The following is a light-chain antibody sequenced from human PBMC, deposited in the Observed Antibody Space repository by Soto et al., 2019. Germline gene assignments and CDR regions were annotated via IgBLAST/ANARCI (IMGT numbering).Light chain of an antibody. CDR1: EIVGGNY. V-gene: IGKV3-20*01. CDR2: GAS. CDR3: EQYDGSVLT. J-gene: IGKJ4*01. Sequence: KVMMQSPATLSVSRGEIATLSCSTREIVGGNYLTWYQQKPHQAPRLLIYGASTRATGIPDRFSGSGSGTDFTLTISRLEPEDFAVYYCEQYDGSVLTFGG.